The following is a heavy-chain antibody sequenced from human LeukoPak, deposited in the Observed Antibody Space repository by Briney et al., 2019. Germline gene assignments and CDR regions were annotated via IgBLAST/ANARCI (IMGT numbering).Heavy chain of an antibody. J-gene: IGHJ4*02. Sequence: GGSLRLSCAASGFTFDDYAMHWVRQAPGKGLEWVAVISYDGSNKYYADSVKGRFTISRDNSKNTLYLQMNSLRAEDTAVYYCAKSSGWWEIDYWGQGTLVTVSS. CDR1: GFTFDDYA. D-gene: IGHD6-19*01. V-gene: IGHV3-30*18. CDR3: AKSSGWWEIDY. CDR2: ISYDGSNK.